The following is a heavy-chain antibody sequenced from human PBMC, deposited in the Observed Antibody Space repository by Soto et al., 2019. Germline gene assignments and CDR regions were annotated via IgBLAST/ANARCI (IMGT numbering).Heavy chain of an antibody. Sequence: GGSLRLSCAASGFSFSDYAMSWVRQAPGKGLEWVSVISESGGSTHYVDSVRGRFTVSRDNSKNSLSLRMNSPRDEDTAVYFCAKRSPYSSGWYSPIFDYWGQGALVTVSS. CDR3: AKRSPYSSGWYSPIFDY. CDR2: ISESGGST. CDR1: GFSFSDYA. D-gene: IGHD6-13*01. V-gene: IGHV3-23*01. J-gene: IGHJ4*02.